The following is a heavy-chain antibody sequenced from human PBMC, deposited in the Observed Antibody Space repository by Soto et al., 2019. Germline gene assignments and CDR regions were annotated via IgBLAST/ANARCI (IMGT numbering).Heavy chain of an antibody. V-gene: IGHV4-31*03. CDR1: GGSISSGGYY. CDR2: IYYSGST. J-gene: IGHJ4*02. CDR3: ARGEGYYDSSGYLVY. Sequence: QVQLQESGPGLVKPSQTLSLTCTVSGGSISSGGYYWSWIRQHPGKGLEWIGYIYYSGSTYYNPSLKRRVPISVDTSKNQFSLKLSSVTAADTAVYYCARGEGYYDSSGYLVYWGQGTLVTVSS. D-gene: IGHD3-22*01.